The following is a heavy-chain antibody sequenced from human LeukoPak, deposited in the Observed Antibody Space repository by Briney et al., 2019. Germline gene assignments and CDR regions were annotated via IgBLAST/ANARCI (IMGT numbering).Heavy chain of an antibody. D-gene: IGHD3-3*01. CDR2: IYTSGST. CDR3: ARVPRYYDFWSGHGGANWFDP. Sequence: SETLSLTCTVSGGSISSYYWSWIRQPAGKGLEWIGRIYTSGSTNYNPSLKSRVTMSVDTSKNQFSLKLSSVTAADTAVYYCARVPRYYDFWSGHGGANWFDPWGQGTLVTVSS. CDR1: GGSISSYY. V-gene: IGHV4-4*07. J-gene: IGHJ5*02.